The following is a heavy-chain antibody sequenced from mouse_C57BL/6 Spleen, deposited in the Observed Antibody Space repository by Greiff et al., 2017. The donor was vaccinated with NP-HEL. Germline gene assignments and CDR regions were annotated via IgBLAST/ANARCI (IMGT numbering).Heavy chain of an antibody. CDR3: ARDGNYGYYAMDY. Sequence: QVQLQQSGAELARPGASVKMSCKASGYTFTSYTMHWVKQRPGQGLEWIGYINPSSGYTKYNQKFKDKATLTADKSSSTAYMQLSSLTSEDSAVYYCARDGNYGYYAMDYWGQGTSVTVSS. J-gene: IGHJ4*01. D-gene: IGHD2-1*01. CDR1: GYTFTSYT. CDR2: INPSSGYT. V-gene: IGHV1-4*01.